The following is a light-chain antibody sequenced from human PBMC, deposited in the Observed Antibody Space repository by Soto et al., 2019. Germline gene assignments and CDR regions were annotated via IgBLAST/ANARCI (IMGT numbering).Light chain of an antibody. V-gene: IGKV1-39*01. J-gene: IGKJ4*01. CDR3: QQSYSTPLT. Sequence: DREMTQSRCSPSEPVRRRVTICCRASQSISSYLNWYQQKTGKAPKLLTYAASSLQSGVPSRFSGSGSGTDFTLTISSLQPEDVAPYDCQQSYSTPLTFGRGTRWIS. CDR2: AAS. CDR1: QSISSY.